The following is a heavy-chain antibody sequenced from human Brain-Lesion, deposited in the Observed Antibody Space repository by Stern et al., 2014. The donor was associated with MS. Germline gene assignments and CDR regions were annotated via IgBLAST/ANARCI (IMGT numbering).Heavy chain of an antibody. D-gene: IGHD6-13*01. CDR3: ARFPASRPHVFDS. CDR1: GGSISSSNW. CDR2: SDHSGST. V-gene: IGHV4-4*02. Sequence: VQLLESGPGLVKPSGTLSLTCAVSGGSISSSNWLSWVRQSPGKGLEWLGESDHSGSTIYNPSLKSRVTVSVDKSKNRFSLNLRLVPAADTAVYFCARFPASRPHVFDSWGQGTLVTVSS. J-gene: IGHJ4*02.